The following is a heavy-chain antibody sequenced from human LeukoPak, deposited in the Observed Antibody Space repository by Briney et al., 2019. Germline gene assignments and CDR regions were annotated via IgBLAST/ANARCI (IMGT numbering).Heavy chain of an antibody. CDR1: GFTFSSYA. Sequence: GGSLRLSCAASGFTFSSYAMYWVRQAPGKGLEWVAVISYDGSNKYYADSVKGRFTISRDNSKNTLYLQMNSLRAEDTAVYYCARDLAVAGTVFDYWGQGTLVTVSS. CDR2: ISYDGSNK. V-gene: IGHV3-30-3*01. CDR3: ARDLAVAGTVFDY. D-gene: IGHD6-19*01. J-gene: IGHJ4*02.